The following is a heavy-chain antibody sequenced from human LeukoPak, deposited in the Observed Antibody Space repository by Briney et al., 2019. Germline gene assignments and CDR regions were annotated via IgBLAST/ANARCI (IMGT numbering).Heavy chain of an antibody. V-gene: IGHV3-9*01. D-gene: IGHD5-24*01. CDR2: ISWNSGSI. CDR3: AKGKVEMATMSFDY. Sequence: GGSLRLSCAASGFTFDDYAMHWVRQAPGKGLEWVSGISWNSGSIGYADSVKGRFTISRDNAKNTLYLQMNSLRAEDTAVYYCAKGKVEMATMSFDYWGQGTLVTVSS. CDR1: GFTFDDYA. J-gene: IGHJ4*02.